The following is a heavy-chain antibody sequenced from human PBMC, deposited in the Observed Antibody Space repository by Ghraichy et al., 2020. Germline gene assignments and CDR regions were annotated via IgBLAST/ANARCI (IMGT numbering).Heavy chain of an antibody. Sequence: GGSLRLSCAASGFTFTSYSMSWVRQAPAKRMEWVSSINGNGAKINYADSVKGRFTISRDNSKNTLYLQMNSLRADDTAVYYCAKDAVTANGRWDGFDIWGQGTTVTVSS. CDR3: AKDAVTANGRWDGFDI. D-gene: IGHD2-21*02. V-gene: IGHV3-23*01. CDR1: GFTFTSYS. J-gene: IGHJ3*02. CDR2: INGNGAKI.